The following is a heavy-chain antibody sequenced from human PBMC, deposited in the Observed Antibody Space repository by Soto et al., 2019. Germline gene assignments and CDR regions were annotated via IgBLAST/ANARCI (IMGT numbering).Heavy chain of an antibody. CDR1: GGSFSGYY. Sequence: SETLSLTCAVYGGSFSGYYWSWIRQPPGKGLEWIGEINHSGSTNYNPSLKSRVTISVDTSKNQFPLKLSSVTAADTAVYFCVCQRTTVITQAYLDYWGPGALVNVSS. D-gene: IGHD4-4*01. CDR2: INHSGST. V-gene: IGHV4-34*01. J-gene: IGHJ4*02. CDR3: VCQRTTVITQAYLDY.